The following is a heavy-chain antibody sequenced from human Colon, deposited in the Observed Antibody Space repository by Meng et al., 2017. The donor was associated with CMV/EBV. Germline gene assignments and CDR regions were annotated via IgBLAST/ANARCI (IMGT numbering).Heavy chain of an antibody. CDR1: GGSMTSDDSY. V-gene: IGHV4-30-4*01. J-gene: IGHJ5*02. D-gene: IGHD3-10*01. CDR2: IYYTGSV. Sequence: LRLSCTVSGGSMTSDDSYWSWIRQPPGKGLEWIGFIYYTGSVYYNPSLKSRVTISMDTSKSQFSLNLTSVTAADAAVFYCARGRGGGGLFDPWGQGTPVTVSS. CDR3: ARGRGGGGLFDP.